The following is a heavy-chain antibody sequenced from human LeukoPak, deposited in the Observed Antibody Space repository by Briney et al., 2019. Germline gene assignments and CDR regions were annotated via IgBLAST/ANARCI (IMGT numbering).Heavy chain of an antibody. CDR1: GFTFSSYW. V-gene: IGHV3-7*03. J-gene: IGHJ3*02. Sequence: GGSLRLSCAASGFTFSSYWMSWVRQAPGKGLEWVANIIQDGSEKYYVDSMKGRFTISRDNSKNTLYLQMNSLRAEDTAVYYCARDRFNSHDAFDTWGQGTMVTVSS. CDR2: IIQDGSEK. CDR3: ARDRFNSHDAFDT. D-gene: IGHD4-11*01.